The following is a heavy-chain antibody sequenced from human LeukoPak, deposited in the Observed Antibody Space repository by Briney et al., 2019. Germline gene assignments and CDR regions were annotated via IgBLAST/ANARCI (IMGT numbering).Heavy chain of an antibody. Sequence: GGSLRLSCAASGFTFSSYSMNWVRQAPGKGLEWVSSISSSSSYIYYADSVKGRFTISRDNAKNSLYLQMNSLRAEDTAVYYCARVHRVGASTYLFTDYWGQGTLVTVSS. V-gene: IGHV3-21*01. D-gene: IGHD1-26*01. CDR3: ARVHRVGASTYLFTDY. CDR1: GFTFSSYS. J-gene: IGHJ4*02. CDR2: ISSSSSYI.